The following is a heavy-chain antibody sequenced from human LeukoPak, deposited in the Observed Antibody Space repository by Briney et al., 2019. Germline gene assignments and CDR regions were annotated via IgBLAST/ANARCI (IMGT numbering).Heavy chain of an antibody. CDR3: AGGGYCSSASCFAPLFDF. Sequence: SETLSLTCTVSGGSISRYYWSWIRQSPGRGLEWIAYIYYSGTTNYNPSLKSRVTISVDTSKSQFSLKLNSVTAADTAVYYCAGGGYCSSASCFAPLFDFWGQGVLVTVSS. J-gene: IGHJ4*02. V-gene: IGHV4-59*01. D-gene: IGHD2-2*01. CDR2: IYYSGTT. CDR1: GGSISRYY.